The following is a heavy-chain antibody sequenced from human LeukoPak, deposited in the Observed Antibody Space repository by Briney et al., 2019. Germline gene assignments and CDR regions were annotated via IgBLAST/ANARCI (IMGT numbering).Heavy chain of an antibody. CDR1: GGSISSSSYY. D-gene: IGHD2-21*01. CDR3: ARSSGDHFDY. CDR2: IYYSGST. V-gene: IGHV4-39*07. J-gene: IGHJ4*02. Sequence: PSETLSLTCIVSGGSISSSSYYWGWIRQPPGKGLEWIGSIYYSGSTYYNPSLKSRVTISVDTSKNQFSLKLSSVTAADTAVYYCARSSGDHFDYWGQGTLVTVSS.